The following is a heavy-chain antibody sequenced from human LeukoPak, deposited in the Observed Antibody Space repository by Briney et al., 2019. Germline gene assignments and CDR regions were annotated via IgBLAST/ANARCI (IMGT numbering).Heavy chain of an antibody. CDR2: IYYSGST. Sequence: PSETLSLTCTVSGGSISSYYWSWIRQPPGKGLEWIGYIYYSGSTNYNPSLKSRVTISVDTSKNQFSLKLSSVTAADTAVYYCASGYGYAFDIWGQGTMVTVSS. J-gene: IGHJ3*02. CDR3: ASGYGYAFDI. D-gene: IGHD3-22*01. CDR1: GGSISSYY. V-gene: IGHV4-59*01.